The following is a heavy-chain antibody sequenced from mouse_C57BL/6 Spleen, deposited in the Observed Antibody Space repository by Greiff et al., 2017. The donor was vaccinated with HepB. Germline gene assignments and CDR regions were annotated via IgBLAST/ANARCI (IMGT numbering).Heavy chain of an antibody. J-gene: IGHJ1*03. CDR1: GFSLSTSGMG. CDR2: IYWDDDK. Sequence: QVTLKVSGPGILQSSQTLSLTCSFSGFSLSTSGMGVSWIRQPSGKGLEWLAHIYWDDDKRYNPSLKSRLTISKDTSRNQVFLKITSVDTADTATYYCARGMGLTYWYFDVWGTGTTVTVSS. V-gene: IGHV8-12*01. D-gene: IGHD4-1*01. CDR3: ARGMGLTYWYFDV.